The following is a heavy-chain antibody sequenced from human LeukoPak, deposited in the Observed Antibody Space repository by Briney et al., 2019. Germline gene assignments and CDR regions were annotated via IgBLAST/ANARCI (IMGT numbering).Heavy chain of an antibody. D-gene: IGHD6-13*01. CDR3: TTDDSSPYAFDI. CDR2: IKSKTDGGTT. J-gene: IGHJ3*02. Sequence: GGSLRLSCAASGFTFSNAWMSWVRQAPGKGLEWVGRIKSKTDGGTTDYAAPVKGRFTILRDDSKNTLYLQMNSLKTEDTAVYYCTTDDSSPYAFDIWGQGTMVTVSS. V-gene: IGHV3-15*01. CDR1: GFTFSNAW.